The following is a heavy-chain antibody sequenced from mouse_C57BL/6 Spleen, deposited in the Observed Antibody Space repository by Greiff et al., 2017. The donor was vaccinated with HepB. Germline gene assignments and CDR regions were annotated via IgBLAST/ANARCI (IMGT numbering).Heavy chain of an antibody. Sequence: EVQGVESGGDLVKPGGSLKLSCAASGFTFSSYGMSWVRQTPDKRLEWVATISSGGSYTYYPDSVKGRFTISRDNAKNTLYLQMSSLKSEDTAMYYCARHPPHYYYGSSFAWFAYWGQGTLVTVSA. D-gene: IGHD1-1*01. CDR3: ARHPPHYYYGSSFAWFAY. CDR1: GFTFSSYG. J-gene: IGHJ3*01. CDR2: ISSGGSYT. V-gene: IGHV5-6*01.